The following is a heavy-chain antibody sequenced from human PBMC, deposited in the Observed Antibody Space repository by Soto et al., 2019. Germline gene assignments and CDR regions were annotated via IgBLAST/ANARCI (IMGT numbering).Heavy chain of an antibody. CDR2: INWNGGST. J-gene: IGHJ2*01. Sequence: GGSLRLSCAASGFTFDDYGMSWVRQAPGKGLEWVSGINWNGGSTGYADSVKGRITISRDNAKNSRYLQMNSLRAEDTALYHCARGPRPKSFGVGGYFDLWGRGTWGYFDLWGRGTLVTVSS. CDR3: ARGPRPKSFGVGGYFDLWGRGTWGYFDL. D-gene: IGHD3-3*01. CDR1: GFTFDDYG. V-gene: IGHV3-20*01.